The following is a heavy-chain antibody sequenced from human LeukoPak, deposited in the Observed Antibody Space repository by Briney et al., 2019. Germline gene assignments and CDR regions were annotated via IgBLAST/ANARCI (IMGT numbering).Heavy chain of an antibody. J-gene: IGHJ6*02. CDR2: ISGSGGST. D-gene: IGHD2-2*01. V-gene: IGHV3-23*01. CDR1: GFTFSSYA. Sequence: GGSLRLSCAASGFTFSSYAMSWVRQAPGKGLEWVSGISGSGGSTYYADSVKGRFTISRDNSKNTLYLQINCLRAEDPAVYYCAKGFRVGPAVLYGMDVWGQGTTVTVSS. CDR3: AKGFRVGPAVLYGMDV.